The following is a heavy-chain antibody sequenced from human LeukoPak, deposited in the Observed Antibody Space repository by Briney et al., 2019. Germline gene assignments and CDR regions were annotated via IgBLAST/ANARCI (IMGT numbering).Heavy chain of an antibody. D-gene: IGHD2-2*01. CDR1: GGSISSGGYS. Sequence: SQSLSLTCAVSGGSISSGGYSWSWIRQPPGKGLESIGYIYHSGSTYYNPPLKSRVTISVDRSKNQFSLKLSSVTAADTAVYYCARESCSSTSCYNNWFDPWGQGTLVTVSS. CDR3: ARESCSSTSCYNNWFDP. J-gene: IGHJ5*02. V-gene: IGHV4-30-2*01. CDR2: IYHSGST.